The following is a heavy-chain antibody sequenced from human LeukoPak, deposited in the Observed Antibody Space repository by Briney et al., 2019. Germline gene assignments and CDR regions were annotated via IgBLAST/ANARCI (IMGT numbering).Heavy chain of an antibody. CDR2: IYYSGST. CDR1: GGSISSYY. CDR3: ASLNYYGDYEPGDAFDI. Sequence: SETLSLTCTVSGGSISSYYWSWIRQPPGKGLEWIGYIYYSGSTNYNPSLKSRVTISVDTSKNQFSLKLSSVTAADTAVYYCASLNYYGDYEPGDAFDIWGQGTMVTVSS. D-gene: IGHD4-17*01. J-gene: IGHJ3*02. V-gene: IGHV4-59*08.